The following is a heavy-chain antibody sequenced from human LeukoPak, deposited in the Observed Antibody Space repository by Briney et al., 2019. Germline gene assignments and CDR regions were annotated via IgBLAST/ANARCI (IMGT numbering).Heavy chain of an antibody. CDR1: GGSLSSYY. D-gene: IGHD3-10*01. J-gene: IGHJ5*02. V-gene: IGHV4-59*12. CDR2: VYYSGST. CDR3: ARVQNYYGSGNIYGNLLYNWFDP. Sequence: PSETLSLTCTVSGGSLSSYYWSWIRQPPGKGLEWIGYVYYSGSTNYNPSLKSRVTISVDTSKNQFSLKLSSVTAADTAVYYCARVQNYYGSGNIYGNLLYNWFDPWGQGTLVTVSS.